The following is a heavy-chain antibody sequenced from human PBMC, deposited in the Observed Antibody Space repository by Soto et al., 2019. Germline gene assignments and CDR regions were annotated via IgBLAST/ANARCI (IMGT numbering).Heavy chain of an antibody. D-gene: IGHD5-12*01. Sequence: QVQLVQSGAEVKKPGSSVKVSCKASGGTFSSYAISWVRQAPGQGLEWMGGIIPIFGTANYAQKFQGRVTITADESTSTAYMELSRLRSEDTAVYYCAATSRGYSGYDPFTYFDYWGQGTLVTVSS. CDR1: GGTFSSYA. CDR2: IIPIFGTA. J-gene: IGHJ4*02. V-gene: IGHV1-69*01. CDR3: AATSRGYSGYDPFTYFDY.